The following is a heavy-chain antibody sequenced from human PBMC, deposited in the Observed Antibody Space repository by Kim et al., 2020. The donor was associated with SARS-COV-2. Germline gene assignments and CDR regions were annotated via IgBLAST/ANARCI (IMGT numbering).Heavy chain of an antibody. Sequence: SETLSLTCAVYGGSFSGYSWTWIRQPPGKGLEWIGEIDHSGNTKYKPSLQSRITISADTSKSQFSLKLSSVTAADTAVYFCARGPVDFGVSPGADSWGQGILVTVSS. V-gene: IGHV4-34*01. J-gene: IGHJ4*02. CDR3: ARGPVDFGVSPGADS. D-gene: IGHD3-3*01. CDR2: IDHSGNT. CDR1: GGSFSGYS.